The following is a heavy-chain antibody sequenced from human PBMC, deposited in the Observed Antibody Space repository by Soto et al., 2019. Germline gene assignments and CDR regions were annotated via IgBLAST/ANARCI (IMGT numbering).Heavy chain of an antibody. CDR3: ARESDYDILTGPDY. D-gene: IGHD3-9*01. Sequence: ASVKVSCKASGYTFTSYGISWVRQAPGQGLEWMGWISAYNGNTNYAQKLQGRVTMTTDTSTSTAYMELRSLRSDDTAVYYCARESDYDILTGPDYWGQGTLVTVSS. CDR2: ISAYNGNT. J-gene: IGHJ4*02. CDR1: GYTFTSYG. V-gene: IGHV1-18*04.